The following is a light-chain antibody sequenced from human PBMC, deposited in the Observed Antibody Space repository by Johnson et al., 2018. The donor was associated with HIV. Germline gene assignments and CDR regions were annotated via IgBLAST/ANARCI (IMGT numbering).Light chain of an antibody. CDR2: DNN. J-gene: IGLJ1*01. V-gene: IGLV1-51*01. CDR1: SSNIGNNY. Sequence: QSVFSQPPSVSAAPGQKVTISCSGSSSNIGNNYVSWYQQLPGTAPKVLIYDNNKRPSGIPDRFSASKSGTSATLDITGLQTGDEGDYYCGAWDSSLNAYVFGTGTKATVL. CDR3: GAWDSSLNAYV.